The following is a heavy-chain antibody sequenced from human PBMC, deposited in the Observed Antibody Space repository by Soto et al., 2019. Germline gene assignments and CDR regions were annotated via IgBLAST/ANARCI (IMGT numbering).Heavy chain of an antibody. V-gene: IGHV3-30-3*01. D-gene: IGHD3-10*01. CDR2: TSIDGNTK. J-gene: IGHJ4*02. CDR3: ARNYGSALDY. Sequence: QVLLVESGGGVVQPGRSLRLSCAASGFSFTSYDIYWVRQAPGKGLEWVAVTSIDGNTKYYADSVQGRFTVSRDNSKDTLYLEMTSQRPQDTAVYYCARNYGSALDYWGQGTPVTVSS. CDR1: GFSFTSYD.